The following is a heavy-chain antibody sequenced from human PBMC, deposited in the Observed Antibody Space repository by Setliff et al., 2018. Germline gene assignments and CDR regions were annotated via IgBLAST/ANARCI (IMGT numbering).Heavy chain of an antibody. CDR3: ARDGRVPAYYYDSSGYTHDAFDI. D-gene: IGHD3-22*01. CDR1: GYTFTSYY. J-gene: IGHJ3*02. Sequence: ASVKVSCKASGYTFTSYYMHWVRQAPGQGLEWMGIINPSGGSTSYAQKFQGRVTMTRDTSTSTVYTELSSLRSEDTAVYYCARDGRVPAYYYDSSGYTHDAFDIWGQGTMVTVSS. CDR2: INPSGGST. V-gene: IGHV1-46*01.